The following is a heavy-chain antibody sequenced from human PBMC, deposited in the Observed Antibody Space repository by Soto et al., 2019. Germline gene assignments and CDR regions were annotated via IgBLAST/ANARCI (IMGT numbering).Heavy chain of an antibody. CDR2: ISWNSGSI. CDR3: ARAGDSGYDYGEGGYYGMDV. J-gene: IGHJ6*02. Sequence: PGGSLRLSCAASGFTFDNYAMHWVRQAQGKGLEWVSGISWNSGSIGYADSVKGRFTISRDNAKNSLYLQMNSLRAEDTAVYYSARAGDSGYDYGEGGYYGMDVWGQGTTVTVSS. V-gene: IGHV3-9*01. D-gene: IGHD5-12*01. CDR1: GFTFDNYA.